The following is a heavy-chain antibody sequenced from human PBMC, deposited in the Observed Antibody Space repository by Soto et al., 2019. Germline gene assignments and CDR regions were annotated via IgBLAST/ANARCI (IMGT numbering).Heavy chain of an antibody. CDR2: ISYDGANQ. V-gene: IGHV3-30-3*02. D-gene: IGHD2-2*01. CDR1: GFTFSTFS. CDR3: AKSSLGYCSSDSCSLGMDV. J-gene: IGHJ6*02. Sequence: GGSLRLSCVGSGFTFSTFSLHWVRQAPGKGLQWVADISYDGANQYYADFVQGRFTVSRDNFENVLNLQMNSLTAEDTAVYYCAKSSLGYCSSDSCSLGMDVWGQGTTVTVSS.